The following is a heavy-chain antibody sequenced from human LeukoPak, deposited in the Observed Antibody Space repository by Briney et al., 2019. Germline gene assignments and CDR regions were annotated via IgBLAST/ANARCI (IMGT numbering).Heavy chain of an antibody. CDR1: GYTFTGYY. CDR2: ISAYNGNT. D-gene: IGHD1-26*01. Sequence: PEASVKVSCKASGYTFTGYYMHWVRQAPGQGLEWMGWISAYNGNTNYAQKLQGRVTITADESTSTAYMELSSLRSEDTAVYYCARSSGSYETGRYPGLDAFDIWGQGTMVTVSS. V-gene: IGHV1-18*04. CDR3: ARSSGSYETGRYPGLDAFDI. J-gene: IGHJ3*02.